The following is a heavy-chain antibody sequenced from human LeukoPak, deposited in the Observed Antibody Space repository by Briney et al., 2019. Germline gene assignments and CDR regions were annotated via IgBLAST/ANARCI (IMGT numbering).Heavy chain of an antibody. J-gene: IGHJ5*02. CDR1: GYTFTGSY. V-gene: IGHV1-2*06. D-gene: IGHD6-13*01. CDR2: INPNSGGT. CDR3: ARGNGVGSSWYDWFDP. Sequence: ASVKVSCKASGYTFTGSYMHWVRQAPGQGLEWMGRINPNSGGTNYAQKIQGRVTMTRDTSISTAYMELSRLKSDDTAVYYCARGNGVGSSWYDWFDPWGQGTLVTVSS.